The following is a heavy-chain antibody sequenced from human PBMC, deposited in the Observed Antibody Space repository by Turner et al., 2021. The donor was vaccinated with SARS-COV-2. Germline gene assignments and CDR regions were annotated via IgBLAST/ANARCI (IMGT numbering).Heavy chain of an antibody. J-gene: IGHJ4*02. CDR1: GLTLSSYG. V-gene: IGHV3-33*01. CDR2: IWYNGSNK. CDR3: ARDRASSSGWYDSYFDY. D-gene: IGHD6-19*01. Sequence: VQPVVSGGGVVSPGRSLRLFCTASGLTLSSYGMHWVRQAPGKGQEWVALIWYNGSNKYYADSVKGRFTISRDNSKNTLYLQMNSLRAEDTAVYYCARDRASSSGWYDSYFDYWGQGTLVTVSS.